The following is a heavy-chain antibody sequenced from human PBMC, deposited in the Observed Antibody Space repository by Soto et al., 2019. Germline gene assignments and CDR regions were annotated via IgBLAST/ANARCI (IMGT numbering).Heavy chain of an antibody. CDR1: GFNFSNFV. V-gene: IGHV3-23*01. Sequence: GGSLRLSCAASGFNFSNFVMRWVRQTPGKGLEWVSTITGTGGDTYYTDTVKGRFTISRDNSKNTLYLQMSSLRAEDTALYYCTKASSDRHHMDVWGQGTTVTVSS. J-gene: IGHJ6*02. CDR3: TKASSDRHHMDV. CDR2: ITGTGGDT.